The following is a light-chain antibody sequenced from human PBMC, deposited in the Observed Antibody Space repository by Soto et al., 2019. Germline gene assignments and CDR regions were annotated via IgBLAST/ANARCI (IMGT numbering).Light chain of an antibody. Sequence: QSALTQPASVSGSPGQSITISCTGTSSDVGGYNYVSWYQQHPGKAPKLMIYEVSNRPSGVSNRFSGSKSGNTASLTISGLQTEAEVDYYCSSYTSSSTLVVFGGGIKPTVL. CDR2: EVS. V-gene: IGLV2-14*01. CDR1: SSDVGGYNY. J-gene: IGLJ2*01. CDR3: SSYTSSSTLVV.